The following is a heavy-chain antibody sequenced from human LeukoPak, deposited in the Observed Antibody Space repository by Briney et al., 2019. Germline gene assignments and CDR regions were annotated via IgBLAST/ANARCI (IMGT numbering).Heavy chain of an antibody. CDR3: VTHSIYQYYDILTGYYTFDY. Sequence: PGGSLRLSCSASGFTFSSYAMHWVRQAPGKGLEYVSAISSNGGSTYYADSVKGRFTISRDNSKNTLYLQMSSLRAGDTAVYYCVTHSIYQYYDILTGYYTFDYWGQGTLVTVSS. D-gene: IGHD3-9*01. J-gene: IGHJ4*02. CDR1: GFTFSSYA. CDR2: ISSNGGST. V-gene: IGHV3-64D*09.